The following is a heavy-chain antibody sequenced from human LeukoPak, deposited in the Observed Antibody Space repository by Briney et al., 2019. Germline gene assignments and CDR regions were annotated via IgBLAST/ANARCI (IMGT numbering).Heavy chain of an antibody. CDR1: GYTFTGYY. D-gene: IGHD6-19*01. CDR2: INPNSGGT. Sequence: ASVKVSCKASGYTFTGYYMHWVRQAPGQGLEWMGWINPNSGGTNYAQKFQGRVTMTRDTSISTAYMELSRLRSDDTAVYYCARDTEQWLTAAWFDPWGQETLVTVSS. CDR3: ARDTEQWLTAAWFDP. V-gene: IGHV1-2*02. J-gene: IGHJ5*02.